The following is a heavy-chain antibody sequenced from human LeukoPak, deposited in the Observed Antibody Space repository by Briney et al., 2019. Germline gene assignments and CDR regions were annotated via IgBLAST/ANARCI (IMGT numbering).Heavy chain of an antibody. D-gene: IGHD3-10*01. CDR3: ARGLRYYYGSGSYYGMDV. CDR1: GGSFSGYY. V-gene: IGHV4-34*01. CDR2: INHSGST. Sequence: PSETLSLTCAVYGGSFSGYYWSWIRQPPGKGLEWIGEINHSGSTNYNPSLKSRVTISVDTSKNQFSLKLSSVTAADTAVYYCARGLRYYYGSGSYYGMDVWGQGTTVTVSS. J-gene: IGHJ6*02.